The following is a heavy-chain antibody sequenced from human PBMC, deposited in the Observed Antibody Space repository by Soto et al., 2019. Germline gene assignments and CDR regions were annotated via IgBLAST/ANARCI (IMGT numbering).Heavy chain of an antibody. Sequence: QVQLVQSGAEVKKPGSSVKVSCKASGGTFSSYAISWVRQAPGQGLEWMGGIIAILGKANYAEKFQGRVTITADESTRTAYMELSSLRSEDTDVYYCARERGGAVIVGVTGTFDVWGQGTLVTVSS. V-gene: IGHV1-69*01. J-gene: IGHJ3*01. CDR3: ARERGGAVIVGVTGTFDV. CDR1: GGTFSSYA. CDR2: IIAILGKA. D-gene: IGHD1-26*01.